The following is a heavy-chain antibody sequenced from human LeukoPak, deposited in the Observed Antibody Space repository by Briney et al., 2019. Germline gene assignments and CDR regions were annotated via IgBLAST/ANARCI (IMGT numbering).Heavy chain of an antibody. Sequence: SETLSLTCTVSGGSISSSSYSWGWIRQPPGKGLEWIGSIYYSGSTYYNPSLKSRVTISVDTSKNQFSLKLSSVTAADTAVYYCAGHLRWWDYWGQGTLVTVSS. CDR1: GGSISSSSYS. V-gene: IGHV4-39*01. CDR2: IYYSGST. J-gene: IGHJ4*02. D-gene: IGHD5/OR15-5a*01. CDR3: AGHLRWWDY.